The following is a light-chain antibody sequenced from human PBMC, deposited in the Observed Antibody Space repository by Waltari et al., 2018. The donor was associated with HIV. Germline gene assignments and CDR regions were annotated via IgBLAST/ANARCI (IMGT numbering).Light chain of an antibody. Sequence: QTVVTQEPSSSVSPGGTVTLTCGLSSGSVTTSYYSSGYRQTPGPTPRTLIYSTNTRSSGVPDRFSGSILGNKAALTITGAQADDESDYYCVLYMGSGIWVFGGGTKLTVL. CDR2: STN. CDR1: SGSVTTSYY. CDR3: VLYMGSGIWV. V-gene: IGLV8-61*01. J-gene: IGLJ3*02.